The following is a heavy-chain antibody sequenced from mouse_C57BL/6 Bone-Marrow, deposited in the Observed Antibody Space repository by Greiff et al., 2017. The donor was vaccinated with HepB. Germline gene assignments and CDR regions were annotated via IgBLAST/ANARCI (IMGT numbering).Heavy chain of an antibody. J-gene: IGHJ4*01. V-gene: IGHV1-64*01. Sequence: QVQLKQPGAELVKPGASVKLSCKASGYTFTSYWMHWVKQRPGQGLEWIGMIHPNSGSTNYNEKFKSKATLTVDKSSSTAYMQLSSLTSEDSAVYYCARPTTVVAKGEMDNWGQGTSVTVSS. CDR3: ARPTTVVAKGEMDN. CDR2: IHPNSGST. CDR1: GYTFTSYW. D-gene: IGHD1-1*01.